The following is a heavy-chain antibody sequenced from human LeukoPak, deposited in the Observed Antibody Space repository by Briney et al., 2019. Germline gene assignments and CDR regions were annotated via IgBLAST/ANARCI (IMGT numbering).Heavy chain of an antibody. CDR1: GYTFTSYD. V-gene: IGHV1-2*06. CDR2: INPNSGGT. CDR3: ARLQGYSGYDWVFDY. D-gene: IGHD5-12*01. J-gene: IGHJ4*02. Sequence: ASVKVSCKASGYTFTSYDINWVRQAPGQGLEWMGRINPNSGGTNYAQKFQGRVTMTRDTSISTAYMELSRLRSDDTAVYYCARLQGYSGYDWVFDYWGQGTLVTVSS.